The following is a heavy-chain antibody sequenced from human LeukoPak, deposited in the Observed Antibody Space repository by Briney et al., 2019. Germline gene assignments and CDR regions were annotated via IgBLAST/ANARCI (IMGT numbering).Heavy chain of an antibody. J-gene: IGHJ4*02. D-gene: IGHD3-9*01. CDR1: GFTFSSYA. V-gene: IGHV3-21*01. Sequence: GGSLRLSCAASGFTFSSYAMSWVRQAPGKGLEWVSSISSSSSYIYYADSVKGRFTISRDNAKNSLYLQMNSLRAEDTAVYYCARGADWAFDYWGQGTLVTVSS. CDR2: ISSSSSYI. CDR3: ARGADWAFDY.